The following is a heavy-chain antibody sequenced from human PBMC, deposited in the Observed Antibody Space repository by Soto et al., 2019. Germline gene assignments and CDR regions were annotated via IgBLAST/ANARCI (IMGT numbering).Heavy chain of an antibody. Sequence: EVQLLESGGGLVQPGGSLRLSWAASGFTFSSYAMSWVRQAPGKGLDWVSAISVSVGSTYYADSVKGRFAMFRGNXXXXXXXXXXXXXAEDTAVYYCAKVERAVAGIIDWGQGTLVTVSS. V-gene: IGHV3-23*01. CDR2: ISVSVGST. J-gene: IGHJ4*02. D-gene: IGHD6-19*01. CDR1: GFTFSSYA. CDR3: AKVERAVAGIID.